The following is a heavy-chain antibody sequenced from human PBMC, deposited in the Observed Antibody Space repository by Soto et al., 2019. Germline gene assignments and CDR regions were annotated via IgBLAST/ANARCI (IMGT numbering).Heavy chain of an antibody. Sequence: SETLSLTCTVSGGSISSGGYYWSWIRQHPGKGLEWIGYIYYSGSTYYNPSLKSRVTISVDTSKNQFSLKLSSVTAADTAVYYCASTGYNIYYYGMDVWGQGTTVTVSS. CDR1: GGSISSGGYY. CDR2: IYYSGST. D-gene: IGHD5-12*01. J-gene: IGHJ6*02. V-gene: IGHV4-31*03. CDR3: ASTGYNIYYYGMDV.